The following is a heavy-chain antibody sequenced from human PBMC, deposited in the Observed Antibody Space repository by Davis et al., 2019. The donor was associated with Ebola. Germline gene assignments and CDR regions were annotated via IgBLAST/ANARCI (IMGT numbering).Heavy chain of an antibody. J-gene: IGHJ6*04. Sequence: PGGSLRLSCAASGFTFSSYGMHWVRQAPGKGLEWVAVIWYDGSNKYYADSVKGRFTISRDNSKNTLYLQMNSLRAEDTAVYYCARDPRIAAAAMDVWGKGTTVTVSS. D-gene: IGHD6-13*01. V-gene: IGHV3-33*01. CDR3: ARDPRIAAAAMDV. CDR1: GFTFSSYG. CDR2: IWYDGSNK.